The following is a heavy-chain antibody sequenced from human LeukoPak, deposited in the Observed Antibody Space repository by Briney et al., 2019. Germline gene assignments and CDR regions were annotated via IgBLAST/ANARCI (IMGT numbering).Heavy chain of an antibody. CDR2: ISYDGSNK. Sequence: GGSLRLSCAASGFTFSSYGMHWVRQAPGKGLEWVAVISYDGSNKYYADSVKGRFTISRDNSKNTLYLQMNSPRAEDTAVYYCAKDMGLWLIYYYMDVWGKGTTVTVSS. CDR1: GFTFSSYG. CDR3: AKDMGLWLIYYYMDV. V-gene: IGHV3-30*18. J-gene: IGHJ6*03. D-gene: IGHD3-16*01.